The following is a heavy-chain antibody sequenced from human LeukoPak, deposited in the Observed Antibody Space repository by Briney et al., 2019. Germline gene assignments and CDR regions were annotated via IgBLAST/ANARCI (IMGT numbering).Heavy chain of an antibody. CDR3: ARAPLGYWYFDL. D-gene: IGHD1-26*01. Sequence: SETLSLTCTVSGGSISSYYWSWLRQPPGKGLEWIGYIYYSGSTNYNPSLKSRVTISVDTSKNQFSLKLSSVTAADTAVYYCARAPLGYWYFDLWGRGTLVTVSS. CDR1: GGSISSYY. V-gene: IGHV4-59*01. CDR2: IYYSGST. J-gene: IGHJ2*01.